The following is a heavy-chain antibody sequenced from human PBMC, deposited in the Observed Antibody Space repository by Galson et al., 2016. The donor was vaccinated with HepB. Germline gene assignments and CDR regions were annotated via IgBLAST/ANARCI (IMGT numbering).Heavy chain of an antibody. D-gene: IGHD3-3*01. CDR1: GFTFSSYE. CDR2: ISRGTTTI. CDR3: TRDRVQDWSGSFTGVYFDS. V-gene: IGHV3-48*03. Sequence: SLRLSCAASGFTFSSYEMNWVRQAPGKGLEWISYISRGTTTIYYADSVRGRFTVSRDNSRNSLYLKMNSLRAEDTAIYYCTRDRVQDWSGSFTGVYFDSWGQGTLVTVSS. J-gene: IGHJ4*02.